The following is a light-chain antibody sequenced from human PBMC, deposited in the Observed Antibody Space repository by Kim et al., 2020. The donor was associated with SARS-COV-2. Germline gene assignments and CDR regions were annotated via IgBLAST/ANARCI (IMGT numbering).Light chain of an antibody. Sequence: DIVMTQSPDSLAVSLGERATINCKSSQSVLYSSDNNYYLARYQQKPGQPPKLLIYWASTRESGVPDRFSGSGSGTNFTLTISSLQAEDVAVYYCHQYYDTPRTFGQGTKVDIK. CDR1: QSVLYSSDNNYY. CDR2: WAS. J-gene: IGKJ1*01. CDR3: HQYYDTPRT. V-gene: IGKV4-1*01.